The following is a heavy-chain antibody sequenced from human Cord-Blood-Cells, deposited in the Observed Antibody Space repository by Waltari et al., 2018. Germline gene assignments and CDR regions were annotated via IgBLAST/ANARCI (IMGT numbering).Heavy chain of an antibody. V-gene: IGHV1-69*01. CDR2: IIPIFGTA. CDR3: ATNYYGSGSYITGDYFDY. CDR1: GGTFSSYA. Sequence: QVQLVQSGAEVKKSGSSVKVSCKASGGTFSSYAISWVRQAPGQGLEWMGGIIPIFGTANYAQKFQGRVTITADESTSTAYMELSSLRSEDTAVYYCATNYYGSGSYITGDYFDYWGQGTLVTVSS. J-gene: IGHJ4*02. D-gene: IGHD3-10*01.